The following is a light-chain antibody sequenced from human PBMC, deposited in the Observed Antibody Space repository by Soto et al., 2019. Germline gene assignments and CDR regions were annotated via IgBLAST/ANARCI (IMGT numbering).Light chain of an antibody. CDR1: SNDIGAYNY. CDR2: DVN. CDR3: SSYTKTSTLVV. Sequence: QSVLTQPASVSGSPGQSITISCTGTSNDIGAYNYVSWYQQSPDKAPKLLIYDVNNRPSGVSTRFSGSKSGNTASLTISGLQAEDEADYYCSSYTKTSTLVVFGGGTKPTVL. J-gene: IGLJ3*02. V-gene: IGLV2-14*01.